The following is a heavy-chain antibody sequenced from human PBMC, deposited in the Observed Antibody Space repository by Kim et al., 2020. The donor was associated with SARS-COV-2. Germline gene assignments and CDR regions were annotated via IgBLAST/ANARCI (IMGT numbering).Heavy chain of an antibody. CDR2: INHSGST. J-gene: IGHJ4*02. V-gene: IGHV4-34*01. CDR1: GGSFSGYY. CDR3: ARGRPYYGSGSYYNTLFWY. Sequence: SETLSLTCAVYGGSFSGYYWSWIRQPPGKGLEWIGEINHSGSTNYNPSLKSRVTISVDTSKNQFSLKLSSVTAADTAVYYCARGRPYYGSGSYYNTLFWYWGQGTLVTVSS. D-gene: IGHD3-10*01.